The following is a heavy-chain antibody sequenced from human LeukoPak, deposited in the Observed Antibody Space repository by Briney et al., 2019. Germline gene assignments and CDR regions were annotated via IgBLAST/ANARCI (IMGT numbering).Heavy chain of an antibody. D-gene: IGHD3-10*01. CDR3: ARQAITIVRGGNLNWFDP. J-gene: IGHJ5*02. CDR2: IYPGDSDT. CDR1: GYSFTSYW. V-gene: IGHV5-51*01. Sequence: NLGESLKISCKGSGYSFTSYWIGWVRQMPGKGLEWMGIIYPGDSDTRYSPSFQGQVTISADKSISTAYLQWSSLKASDTAMYYCARQAITIVRGGNLNWFDPWGQGTLVTVSS.